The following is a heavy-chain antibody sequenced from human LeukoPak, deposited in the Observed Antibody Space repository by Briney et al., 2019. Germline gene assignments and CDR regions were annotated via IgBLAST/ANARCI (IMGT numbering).Heavy chain of an antibody. V-gene: IGHV1-8*01. J-gene: IGHJ6*03. CDR3: ARAGVNYAHYYYMDV. D-gene: IGHD1-7*01. CDR1: GYTFTSYD. CDR2: MNPNSANT. Sequence: GASVKVSRKASGYTFTSYDIDWVRQAPGQGLEWMGWMNPNSANTGYAQKFQGRVTMTRNTSISTAYMELSSLTSEDTAIYYCARAGVNYAHYYYMDVWGKGTTVTVS.